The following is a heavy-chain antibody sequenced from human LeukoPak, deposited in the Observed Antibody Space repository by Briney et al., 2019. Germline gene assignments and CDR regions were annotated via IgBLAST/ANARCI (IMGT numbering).Heavy chain of an antibody. V-gene: IGHV3-15*01. J-gene: IGHJ4*02. CDR1: GFTFSNGW. D-gene: IGHD3-3*01. CDR2: IKTESDGATT. CDR3: TWSGLKIES. Sequence: PGGSLRLSCAASGFTFSNGWMSWVRQAPRKGLEWVGQIKTESDGATTDYAAPVKGRFTISRDDSKNKLFLQMNSLKTEETALYYCTWSGLKIESWGQGTLVTVSS.